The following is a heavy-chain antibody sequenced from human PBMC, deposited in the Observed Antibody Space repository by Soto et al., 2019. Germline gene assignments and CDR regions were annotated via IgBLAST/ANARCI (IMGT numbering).Heavy chain of an antibody. V-gene: IGHV2-5*02. CDR1: GFSLSTSGVG. D-gene: IGHD6-13*01. CDR2: IYCDDDK. CDR3: AHDGYWAFDF. J-gene: IGHJ3*01. Sequence: QITLKESGPTLVKPTQTLTLTCTFSGFSLSTSGVGVGWIRQPPGKALEWLALIYCDDDKRYSPSLKSRLTITKDTSKYQIVFTMTNMDPVDTATDLCAHDGYWAFDFWGQGTMVTVSS.